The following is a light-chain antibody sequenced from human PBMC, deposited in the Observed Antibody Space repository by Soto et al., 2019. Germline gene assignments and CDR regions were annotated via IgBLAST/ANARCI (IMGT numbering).Light chain of an antibody. V-gene: IGLV2-23*01. CDR3: CSYAGSSTDV. CDR1: SSDIGRYNI. CDR2: EGT. Sequence: QSALTQPASVSGSPGQSITISCTGTSSDIGRYNIVSWYQQHPGKAPKLMFCEGTKRPSGVSNRFSGSKSGNTASLTISGLQAEDEADYYCCSYAGSSTDVFGTGTKVTVL. J-gene: IGLJ1*01.